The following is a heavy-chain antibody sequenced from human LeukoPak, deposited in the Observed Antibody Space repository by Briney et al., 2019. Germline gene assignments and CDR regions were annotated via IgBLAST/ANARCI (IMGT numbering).Heavy chain of an antibody. CDR3: ARRSINWYYYGSGSYPINWFDP. D-gene: IGHD3-10*01. CDR1: GGSISSSNW. Sequence: PSGTLSLTCAVSGGSISSSNWWSWVRQPPGKGLEWIGEIYHSGSTNYNPSLKSRVTISVDTSKNQFSLKLSSVTAADTAVYYCARRSINWYYYGSGSYPINWFDPWGQGTLVTVSS. J-gene: IGHJ5*02. CDR2: IYHSGST. V-gene: IGHV4-4*02.